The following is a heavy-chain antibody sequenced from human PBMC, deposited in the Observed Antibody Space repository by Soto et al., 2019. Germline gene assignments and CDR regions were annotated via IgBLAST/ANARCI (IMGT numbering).Heavy chain of an antibody. D-gene: IGHD1-26*01. V-gene: IGHV4-34*01. CDR1: GGSFSAYY. Sequence: SETLSLTCAVYGGSFSAYYWSWIRQPPGKGLEWIGEINHSGGTSYNPSLKSRVTISVDTSTSQFSLKLTSVTATDRAVYYCARVGRPGYYFHYCGQGTLVTVSS. J-gene: IGHJ4*02. CDR3: ARVGRPGYYFHY. CDR2: INHSGGT.